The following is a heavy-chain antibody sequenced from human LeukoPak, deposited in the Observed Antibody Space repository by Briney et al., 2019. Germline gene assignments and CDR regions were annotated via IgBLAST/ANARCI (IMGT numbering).Heavy chain of an antibody. D-gene: IGHD6-19*01. Sequence: ASVKVSCKASGYTFTDYYMHWVRQAPGQGLEWMGWINPNSGGTNYAQKFQGRVTMTRDTSISTAYMELSRLRSEDTAVYYCARDGSSGWETYNWFDPRGQGTLVTVSS. CDR3: ARDGSSGWETYNWFDP. J-gene: IGHJ5*02. CDR1: GYTFTDYY. V-gene: IGHV1-2*02. CDR2: INPNSGGT.